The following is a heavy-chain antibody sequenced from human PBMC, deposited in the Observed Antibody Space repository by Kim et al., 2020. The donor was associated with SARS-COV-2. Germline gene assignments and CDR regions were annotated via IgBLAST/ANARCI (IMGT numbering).Heavy chain of an antibody. CDR3: ARYWDYVWGSYRLPSYYYGMDV. V-gene: IGHV4-34*01. D-gene: IGHD3-16*02. CDR1: GGSFSGYY. Sequence: SETLSLTCAVYGGSFSGYYWSWIRQPPGKGLEWIGEINHSGSTNYNPSLKSRVTISVDTSKNQFSLKLSSVTAADTAVYYCARYWDYVWGSYRLPSYYYGMDVWGQGTTVTVSS. J-gene: IGHJ6*02. CDR2: INHSGST.